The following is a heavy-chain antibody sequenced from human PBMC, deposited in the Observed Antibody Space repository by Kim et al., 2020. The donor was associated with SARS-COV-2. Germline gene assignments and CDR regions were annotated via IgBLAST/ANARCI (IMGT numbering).Heavy chain of an antibody. Sequence: STNYHPSLKSRLTISVDTSKNQFSLLKLNSVTAADTAVYYCARGSGWYYYWGQGTLVTVSS. CDR2: ST. J-gene: IGHJ4*02. CDR3: ARGSGWYYY. V-gene: IGHV4-59*09. D-gene: IGHD6-19*01.